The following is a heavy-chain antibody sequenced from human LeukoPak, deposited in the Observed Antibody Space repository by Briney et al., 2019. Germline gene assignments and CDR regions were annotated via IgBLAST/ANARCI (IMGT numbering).Heavy chain of an antibody. Sequence: ASVKVSCKASGYTFSSYGISWVRQAPGQGLEWMGWISAYNGNTNYTQKLQGRVTMTTDTSTSTAYMELRSLRSDDTAVYYCARDPALDIVDHNWFDPWGQGTLVTVSS. CDR3: ARDPALDIVDHNWFDP. J-gene: IGHJ5*02. D-gene: IGHD5-12*01. CDR1: GYTFSSYG. CDR2: ISAYNGNT. V-gene: IGHV1-18*01.